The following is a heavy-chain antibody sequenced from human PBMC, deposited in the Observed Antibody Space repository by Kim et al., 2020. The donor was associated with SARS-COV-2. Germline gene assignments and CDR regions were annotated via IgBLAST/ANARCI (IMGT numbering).Heavy chain of an antibody. D-gene: IGHD3-10*01. CDR2: ISYDGSNK. CDR3: AREMGSEDVRDVYYYYYG. Sequence: GGSLRLSCAASGFTFSSYAMHWVRQAPGKGLEWVAVISYDGSNKYYADSVKGRFTISRDNSKNTLYLQMNSLRAEDTAVYYCAREMGSEDVRDVYYYYYG. CDR1: GFTFSSYA. J-gene: IGHJ6*01. V-gene: IGHV3-30-3*01.